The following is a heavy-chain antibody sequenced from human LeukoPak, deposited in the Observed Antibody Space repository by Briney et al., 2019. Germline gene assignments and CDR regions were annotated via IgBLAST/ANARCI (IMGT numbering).Heavy chain of an antibody. CDR2: IIPIFGTA. V-gene: IGHV1-69*13. D-gene: IGHD3-10*01. CDR3: ARGLPNSLNYYYGSGSYDYMDV. J-gene: IGHJ6*03. CDR1: GGTFSSYA. Sequence: ASVKVSCKASGGTFSSYAISWVRQAPGQGLEWMGGIIPIFGTANYAQKFQGRVTITADESTSTAYVELSSLRSEDTAVYYCARGLPNSLNYYYGSGSYDYMDVWGKGTTVTISS.